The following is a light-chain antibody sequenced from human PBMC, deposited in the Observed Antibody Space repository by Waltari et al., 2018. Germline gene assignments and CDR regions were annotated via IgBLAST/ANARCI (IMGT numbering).Light chain of an antibody. CDR2: AAS. CDR3: LQDYTFPLT. J-gene: IGKJ4*01. Sequence: AIQMTQSPSSLSASVGDRVPITCRASENIKKDLGWYQQKPGKAPNHLIFAASSLQSGVPSRFSASGSGTDFTLTISSLQPEDFATYYCLQDYTFPLTFGGGTKVDI. V-gene: IGKV1-6*01. CDR1: ENIKKD.